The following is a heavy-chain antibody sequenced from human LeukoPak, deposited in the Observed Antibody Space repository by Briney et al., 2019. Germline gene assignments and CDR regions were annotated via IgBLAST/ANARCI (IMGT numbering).Heavy chain of an antibody. D-gene: IGHD6-19*01. CDR1: GFTFSSYW. V-gene: IGHV3-7*03. CDR2: IKQDGSEK. J-gene: IGHJ4*02. CDR3: ARLSSGWYGDFDY. Sequence: PGGSLRLSCAASGFTFSSYWMSWVRQAPGKGLEWVASIKQDGSEKYYVDSVKGRFTISRDNAQNSLHLQMNSLRAEDTAVYYCARLSSGWYGDFDYWGQGTLVTVSS.